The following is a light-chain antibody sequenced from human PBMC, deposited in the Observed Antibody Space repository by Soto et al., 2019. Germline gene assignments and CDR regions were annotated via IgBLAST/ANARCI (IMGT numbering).Light chain of an antibody. CDR3: QQYNQWPIT. V-gene: IGKV3-15*01. CDR2: GAF. J-gene: IGKJ5*01. CDR1: QSVSSY. Sequence: EIVLTQSPGTLSLSPGERATLPCRASQSVSSYLAWYQQKPGQAPRLLIHGAFTRATGIPARFSGSGSGTEFTLTISSLQSEDFAVFYCQQYNQWPITFGQGTRLEIK.